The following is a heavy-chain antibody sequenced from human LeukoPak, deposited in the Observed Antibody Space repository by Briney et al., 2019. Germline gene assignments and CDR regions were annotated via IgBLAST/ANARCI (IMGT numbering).Heavy chain of an antibody. V-gene: IGHV4-4*02. D-gene: IGHD3-10*01. Sequence: PSGTLSLTRAVSGGSISSSYWWSWVRQPPGKGLEWIGETYHSGSTNYNPSLKSRVTISVDKSKNQFSLKLRSVTAADTAVYYCARNFDDSGSLGYYWGQGTLVTVSS. J-gene: IGHJ4*02. CDR2: TYHSGST. CDR1: GGSISSSYW. CDR3: ARNFDDSGSLGYY.